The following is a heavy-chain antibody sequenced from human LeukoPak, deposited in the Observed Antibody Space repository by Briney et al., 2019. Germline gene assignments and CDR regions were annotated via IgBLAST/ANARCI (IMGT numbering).Heavy chain of an antibody. CDR1: GGSISSGDYY. V-gene: IGHV4-30-4*01. D-gene: IGHD6-19*01. Sequence: RPSETLSLTCTVSGGSISSGDYYWSWIRQPPGKGLEWIGYIYYSGSTYYNPSLKSRVTISVDTSKNQFSLKLSSVTAADTAVYYCARCSSGWYSKYYFDYWGQGTLVTVSS. CDR2: IYYSGST. CDR3: ARCSSGWYSKYYFDY. J-gene: IGHJ4*02.